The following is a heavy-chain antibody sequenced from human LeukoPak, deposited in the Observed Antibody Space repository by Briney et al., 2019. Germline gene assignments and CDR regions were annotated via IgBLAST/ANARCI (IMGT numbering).Heavy chain of an antibody. Sequence: GGSLRLSCAASGFSFSSYGMHWVRQAPGKGLEWVAVISYDGSKIYYADSVKGRFTISRDNSKNTLNLQMNSLRAEDTAVYYCARSDHTYYYDSSGYTQPVDWGQGTLVTVSS. CDR1: GFSFSSYG. CDR3: ARSDHTYYYDSSGYTQPVD. J-gene: IGHJ4*02. V-gene: IGHV3-30*03. CDR2: ISYDGSKI. D-gene: IGHD3-22*01.